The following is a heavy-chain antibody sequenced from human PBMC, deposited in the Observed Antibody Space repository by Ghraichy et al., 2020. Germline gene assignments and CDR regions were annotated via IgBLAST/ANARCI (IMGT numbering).Heavy chain of an antibody. Sequence: SETLSLTCAVYGGSFSGYYWSWIRQPPGKGLEWIGEINHSGSTNYNPSLKSRVTISVDTSKNQFSLKLSSVTAADTAVYYLAVQGDFWSGYSPRKFDYRGQGTLVTVSS. D-gene: IGHD3-3*01. CDR1: GGSFSGYY. J-gene: IGHJ4*02. CDR2: INHSGST. V-gene: IGHV4-34*01. CDR3: AVQGDFWSGYSPRKFDY.